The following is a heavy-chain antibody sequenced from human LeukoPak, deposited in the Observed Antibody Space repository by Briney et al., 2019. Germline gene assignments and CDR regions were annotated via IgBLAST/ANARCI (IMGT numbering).Heavy chain of an antibody. CDR3: AKEGSSGWVPNY. V-gene: IGHV1-2*02. CDR1: GYTFTGYY. Sequence: ASVKVSCKASGYTFTGYYIHWVRQAPGQGLERMGWINPNNGDTNFAQKFQGRVTMTRDTSISTVYMELSRLRSDDTAVYYCAKEGSSGWVPNYWGQGTLVTVSS. CDR2: INPNNGDT. D-gene: IGHD6-19*01. J-gene: IGHJ4*02.